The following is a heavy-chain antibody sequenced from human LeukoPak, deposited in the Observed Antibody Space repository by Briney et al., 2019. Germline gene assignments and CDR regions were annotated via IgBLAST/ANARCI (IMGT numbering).Heavy chain of an antibody. CDR3: ARDLDGYRPGDGV. D-gene: IGHD5-18*01. CDR1: SYPHNIYW. V-gene: IGHV3-74*01. CDR2: IGTDGSPT. J-gene: IGHJ4*02. Sequence: GGSLRLSCAPSSYPHNIYWMHWLRRAPGKGLVWVSRIGTDGSPTGCADSVRRRFTISRDNDKNTLSLHMQRLRAEDTCVYYCARDLDGYRPGDGVWGQGTGVSVSS.